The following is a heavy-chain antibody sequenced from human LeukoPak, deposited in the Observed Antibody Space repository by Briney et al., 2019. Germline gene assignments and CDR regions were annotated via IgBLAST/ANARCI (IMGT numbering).Heavy chain of an antibody. J-gene: IGHJ5*02. CDR1: GYTFTSYA. D-gene: IGHD3-10*01. Sequence: ASVKVSCKASGYTFTSYAMHWVRQAPGQRLEWMGWINAGNGNTKYSQKFQGRVTITRDTSASTAYMEQSSLRSEDTAVYYCARGGGRLWFGELSQNWFDPWGQGTLVTVSS. CDR2: INAGNGNT. V-gene: IGHV1-3*01. CDR3: ARGGGRLWFGELSQNWFDP.